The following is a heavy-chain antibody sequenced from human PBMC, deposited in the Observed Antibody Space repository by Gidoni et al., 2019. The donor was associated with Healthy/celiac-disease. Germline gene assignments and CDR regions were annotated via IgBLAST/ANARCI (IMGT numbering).Heavy chain of an antibody. CDR2: ISSSSSYI. CDR3: ARDRLEHYYYYGMDV. Sequence: EVQLVESGGGLVKPGGSLRLSCAASGFTFSSYSMNWVRQAPGKGLEWVSSISSSSSYIYYADSVKGRFTISRDNAKNSLYLQMNSLRAEDTAVYYCARDRLEHYYYYGMDVWGQGTTVTVSS. D-gene: IGHD1-1*01. V-gene: IGHV3-21*01. CDR1: GFTFSSYS. J-gene: IGHJ6*02.